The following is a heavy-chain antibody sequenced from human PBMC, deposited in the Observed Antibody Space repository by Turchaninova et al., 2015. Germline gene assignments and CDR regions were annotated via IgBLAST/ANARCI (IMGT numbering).Heavy chain of an antibody. CDR3: ARDFTDYGDYTSFDY. Sequence: APGKGLEWVSSIISSSSYIYYEDSVKGRFTISRENSNNSLYLQMNSLRAEDKAVYYCARDFTDYGDYTSFDYWGQGTLVTVSS. J-gene: IGHJ4*02. CDR2: IISSSSYI. D-gene: IGHD4-17*01. V-gene: IGHV3-21*01.